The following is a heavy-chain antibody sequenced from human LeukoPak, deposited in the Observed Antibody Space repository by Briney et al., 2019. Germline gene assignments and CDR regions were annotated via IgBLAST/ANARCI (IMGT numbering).Heavy chain of an antibody. D-gene: IGHD6-13*01. CDR1: GSTFSSYG. CDR3: AKVGSSMSFYYYYGLDV. Sequence: GRSLRLSCAASGSTFSSYGMHWVRQAPGKGLEWVAVIWYDGSNRYYADSVKGRFTISRDNSKNTLYLQLNSLRAEDTAVYYCAKVGSSMSFYYYYGLDVWGQGTTVTVSS. CDR2: IWYDGSNR. J-gene: IGHJ6*02. V-gene: IGHV3-33*06.